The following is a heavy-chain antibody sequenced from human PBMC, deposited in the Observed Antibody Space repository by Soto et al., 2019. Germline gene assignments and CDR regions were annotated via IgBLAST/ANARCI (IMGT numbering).Heavy chain of an antibody. Sequence: ASVKVSCKASGYSFTGYYMHWVRQASGQGLEWMGWMNPNSGNTGYALKFQGRVSMTRNTSIYTVYLELSSLASADTAVYYCVRMASSGTLNWFDPWGQGTLVTVSS. J-gene: IGHJ5*02. V-gene: IGHV1-8*02. D-gene: IGHD1-1*01. CDR1: GYSFTGYY. CDR2: MNPNSGNT. CDR3: VRMASSGTLNWFDP.